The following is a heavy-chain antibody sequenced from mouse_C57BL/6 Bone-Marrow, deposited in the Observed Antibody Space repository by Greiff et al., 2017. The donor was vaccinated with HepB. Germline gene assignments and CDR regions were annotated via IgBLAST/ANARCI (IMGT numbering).Heavy chain of an antibody. CDR2: IDPETGGT. D-gene: IGHD1-1*01. Sequence: QVQLQQSGAELVRPGASVTLSCKASGYTFTDYEMHWVKQTPVHGLEWIGAIDPETGGTAYNQKFKGKAILTADKSSSTAYMELRSLTSEDSAVYYCTRPPDTLRGDYWGQGTTLTVSS. V-gene: IGHV1-15*01. CDR1: GYTFTDYE. J-gene: IGHJ2*01. CDR3: TRPPDTLRGDY.